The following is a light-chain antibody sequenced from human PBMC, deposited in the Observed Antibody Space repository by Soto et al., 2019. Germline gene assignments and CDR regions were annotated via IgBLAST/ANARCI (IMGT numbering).Light chain of an antibody. V-gene: IGLV2-23*01. Sequence: QSVLTQPASVSGSPGQSITISCTGTNSDLGSYNLVSWFQQHPGKVPKVMIYEGTKRPSGVSDPFSVSKSDNTASLTFSGLRADAEADYYCCSYAGSFTYVFGTGTKVTV. CDR1: NSDLGSYNL. CDR3: CSYAGSFTYV. CDR2: EGT. J-gene: IGLJ1*01.